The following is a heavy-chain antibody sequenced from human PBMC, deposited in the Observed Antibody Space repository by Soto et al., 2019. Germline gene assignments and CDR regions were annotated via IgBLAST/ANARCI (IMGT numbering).Heavy chain of an antibody. J-gene: IGHJ4*02. D-gene: IGHD4-17*01. CDR1: GFMFGSYW. V-gene: IGHV3-7*03. CDR2: IKRDGSEK. CDR3: ARVRATDYEIDY. Sequence: GGSLRLSCTASGFMFGSYWMTWVRHVPGKGLQWVANIKRDGSEKYYVDFVKGRCTISRDNADNSVFLDMNNLRVDDTATYYCARVRATDYEIDYWGQGAPATVSS.